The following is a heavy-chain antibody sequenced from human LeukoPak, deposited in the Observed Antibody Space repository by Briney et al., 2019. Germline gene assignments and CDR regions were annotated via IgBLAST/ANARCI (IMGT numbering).Heavy chain of an antibody. CDR3: ARDSASGGRRLEPRERRGAIDY. D-gene: IGHD1-1*01. Sequence: ASVKVSCKASGYTFNTYGISWVRQAPGQGLEWMGWISVYNTDTNYAQKFQGRVTMTTDTSTSTAYMELRSLRSDDTAVYYCARDSASGGRRLEPRERRGAIDYWGQGTLVTVSS. V-gene: IGHV1-18*01. CDR1: GYTFNTYG. J-gene: IGHJ4*02. CDR2: ISVYNTDT.